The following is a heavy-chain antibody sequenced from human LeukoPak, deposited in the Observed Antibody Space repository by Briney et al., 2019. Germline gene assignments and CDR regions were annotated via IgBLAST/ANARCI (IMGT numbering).Heavy chain of an antibody. CDR1: GFTFSSYS. CDR2: ISSSISTI. J-gene: IGHJ5*02. CDR3: ARGYDFWSGSFDP. Sequence: GGSLRLSGAASGFTFSSYSMNWVRQAPGKGLEWVSYISSSISTIYYADSVKGRFTISRDNAKNSLYLQMNSLRAEDTAVYYCARGYDFWSGSFDPWGQGTLVTVSS. V-gene: IGHV3-48*01. D-gene: IGHD3-3*01.